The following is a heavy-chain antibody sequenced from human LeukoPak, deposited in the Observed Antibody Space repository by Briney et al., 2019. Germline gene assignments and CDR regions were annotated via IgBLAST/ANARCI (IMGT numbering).Heavy chain of an antibody. CDR2: IYPGDSDT. Sequence: GESLKISCNGSGYRFSDYWIGWVRLMPGKGLEWMGIIYPGDSDTRYSPSFQGQVTISADKSISTAFLQWCSLKASDTAIYYCARRDYGGNSYFDYWGQGTLVTVSS. CDR3: ARRDYGGNSYFDY. D-gene: IGHD4-23*01. J-gene: IGHJ4*02. V-gene: IGHV5-51*01. CDR1: GYRFSDYW.